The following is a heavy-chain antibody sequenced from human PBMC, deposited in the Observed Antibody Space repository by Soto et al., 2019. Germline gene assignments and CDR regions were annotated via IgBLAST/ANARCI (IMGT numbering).Heavy chain of an antibody. CDR1: GYTFTSYY. V-gene: IGHV1-46*01. Sequence: QVQLVQSGAEVKKPGASVKVSCKASGYTFTSYYMHWVRQAPGQGLEWMGIINPSGGSTSYAQKFQGRVTMTRDTSTTTVYRELSRLRSEDTAVYYCARGQYFEGLYFDYWGQGTLVTVSS. CDR3: ARGQYFEGLYFDY. D-gene: IGHD3-3*01. CDR2: INPSGGST. J-gene: IGHJ4*02.